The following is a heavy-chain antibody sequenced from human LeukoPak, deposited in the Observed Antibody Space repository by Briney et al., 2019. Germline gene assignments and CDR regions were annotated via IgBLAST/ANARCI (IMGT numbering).Heavy chain of an antibody. CDR3: ARDQGSYYGVDV. CDR2: MYTSGTT. Sequence: KTSETLSLTCTVSGGSISTYYWSWIRQPAGKGLEWIGRMYTSGTTKYNPSLKSRVTTSVDTSNNQFSLKVSSVTAADTAVYYCARDQGSYYGVDVWGQGTTVTVSS. CDR1: GGSISTYY. J-gene: IGHJ6*02. V-gene: IGHV4-4*07.